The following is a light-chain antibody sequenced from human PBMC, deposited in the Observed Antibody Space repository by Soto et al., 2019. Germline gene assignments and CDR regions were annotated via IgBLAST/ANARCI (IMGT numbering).Light chain of an antibody. CDR2: DVS. J-gene: IGKJ2*01. CDR3: QQRYT. V-gene: IGKV3-11*01. Sequence: EIVLTQFPATLSLSPGERATLSCRASQSVSTYLAWYQQKPGQAPRLLIYDVSNRATGIPSRFSGSGSGTDFTLTISSLEPEDFAVYYCQQRYTFGQGTKLEIK. CDR1: QSVSTY.